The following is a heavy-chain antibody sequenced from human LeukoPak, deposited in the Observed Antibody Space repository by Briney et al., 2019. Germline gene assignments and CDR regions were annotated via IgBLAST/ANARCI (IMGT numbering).Heavy chain of an antibody. Sequence: GGSLRLSCAASGFTFSSYGMHWVRQAPGKGLEWVAFIRYDGSNKYYADSVKGRFTISRDNSKNTLYLQMNSLRAEDTAAYYCANGWSRTGTTVGVDYWGQGTLVTVSS. CDR2: IRYDGSNK. V-gene: IGHV3-30*02. D-gene: IGHD1-7*01. J-gene: IGHJ4*02. CDR3: ANGWSRTGTTVGVDY. CDR1: GFTFSSYG.